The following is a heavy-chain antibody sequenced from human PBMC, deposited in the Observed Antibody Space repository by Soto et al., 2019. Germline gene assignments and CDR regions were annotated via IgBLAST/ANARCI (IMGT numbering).Heavy chain of an antibody. D-gene: IGHD3-22*01. J-gene: IGHJ5*02. Sequence: PSETLSLTCAVYGGSFSGYYWSWIRQPPGKGLEWIGEINHSGSTNYNPSLKSRVTISVDTSKNQFSLKLSSVTAADTAVYYCARDRRGSSGYYSYNWFDPWGQGTLVTVSS. CDR2: INHSGST. V-gene: IGHV4-34*01. CDR3: ARDRRGSSGYYSYNWFDP. CDR1: GGSFSGYY.